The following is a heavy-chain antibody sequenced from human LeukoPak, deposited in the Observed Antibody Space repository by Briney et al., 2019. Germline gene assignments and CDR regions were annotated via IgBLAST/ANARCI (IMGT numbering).Heavy chain of an antibody. Sequence: SVKVSCKASGGTFSSYAISWVRQAPGQGLEWMGGIIPIFGTANYAQKFQGRVTITTDESTSTAYMELSSLRSEDTAVYYCARDRFDQAAAAGTGDWFDPWGQGTLVSVSS. D-gene: IGHD6-13*01. V-gene: IGHV1-69*05. J-gene: IGHJ5*02. CDR2: IIPIFGTA. CDR3: ARDRFDQAAAAGTGDWFDP. CDR1: GGTFSSYA.